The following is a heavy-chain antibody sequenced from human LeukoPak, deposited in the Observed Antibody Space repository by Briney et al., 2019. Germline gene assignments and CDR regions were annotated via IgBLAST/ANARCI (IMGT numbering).Heavy chain of an antibody. Sequence: SETLSLTCTVSGRPISSSPYYWGWIRQPPGKGLEWIASIYYSGSTYYNPSLKSRVSISVDTSKNQFSLSLTSVTAADTAVYYCARHVIRFGRFIDYWGQGTLVTVSS. J-gene: IGHJ4*02. D-gene: IGHD3-10*01. CDR3: ARHVIRFGRFIDY. V-gene: IGHV4-39*01. CDR1: GRPISSSPYY. CDR2: IYYSGST.